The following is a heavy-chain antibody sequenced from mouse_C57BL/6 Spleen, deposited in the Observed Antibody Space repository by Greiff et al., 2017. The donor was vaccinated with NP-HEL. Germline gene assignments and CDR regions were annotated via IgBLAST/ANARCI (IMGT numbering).Heavy chain of an antibody. J-gene: IGHJ3*01. CDR2: IDPSDSET. CDR1: GYTFTSYW. CDR3: AREDSNGSWFAY. D-gene: IGHD2-5*01. Sequence: QVQLQQPGAELVRPGSSVKLSCKASGYTFTSYWMHWVKQRPIQGLEWIGNIDPSDSETHYNQKFKDKATLTVDKSSSTAYMQLSSLTSEDSAVYYCAREDSNGSWFAYWGQGTLVTVSA. V-gene: IGHV1-52*01.